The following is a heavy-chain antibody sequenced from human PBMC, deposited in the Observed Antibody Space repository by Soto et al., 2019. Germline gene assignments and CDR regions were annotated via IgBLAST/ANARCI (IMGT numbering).Heavy chain of an antibody. CDR3: ARHPYYYYGMDV. V-gene: IGHV5-51*01. J-gene: IGHJ6*02. CDR1: GDTFTDYW. Sequence: VELLRISCKGSGDTFTDYWIGWMRQLPGKGLEWMGIIYPGDSDTIYSPSFQVHVTITVDKSTSTAYLQWNTLKASDTAMYYCARHPYYYYGMDVWGQGTTVTVSS. CDR2: IYPGDSDT.